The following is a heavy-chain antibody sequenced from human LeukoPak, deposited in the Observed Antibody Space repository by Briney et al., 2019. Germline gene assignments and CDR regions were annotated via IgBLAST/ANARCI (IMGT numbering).Heavy chain of an antibody. D-gene: IGHD2-15*01. J-gene: IGHJ6*03. CDR3: ARGFCSGGSCYPLFYYYYYMDV. CDR2: INHSGST. Sequence: SETLSLTCAVYGGSFSGYYWSWIRRPPGKGLEWIGEINHSGSTNYNPSLKSRVTISVDTSKNQFSLKLSSVTAADTAVYYCARGFCSGGSCYPLFYYYYYMDVWGKGTTVTVSS. CDR1: GGSFSGYY. V-gene: IGHV4-34*01.